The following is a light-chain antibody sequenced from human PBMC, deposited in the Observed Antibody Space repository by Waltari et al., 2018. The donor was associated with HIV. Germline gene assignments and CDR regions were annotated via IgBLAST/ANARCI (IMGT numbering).Light chain of an antibody. V-gene: IGKV4-1*01. J-gene: IGKJ1*01. CDR3: QQYYNTLWT. CDR1: QCLLYSSNSKNF. Sequence: DIVMTQSPASLAVSLGERATIHCQSSQCLLYSSNSKNFLAWYQQKPKQPPKLLIYWASIRESGVPNRFSASGSGTDFTLTINSLQAEDVAVYYCQQYYNTLWTFGQGTKVEIK. CDR2: WAS.